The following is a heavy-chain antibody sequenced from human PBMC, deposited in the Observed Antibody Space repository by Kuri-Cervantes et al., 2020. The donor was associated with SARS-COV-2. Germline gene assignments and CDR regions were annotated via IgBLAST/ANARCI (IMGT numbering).Heavy chain of an antibody. J-gene: IGHJ6*02. D-gene: IGHD5-24*01. Sequence: VQDSCKSSAGSFSSYAISWVRQAAGQGLEWMGWIIPIFGTANYAQKFQGRFTITADKSTSTAYMELSSLRSEDTAVYYCGGARWLQMDYYYYYGMDVWGQGTTVTVSS. CDR3: GGARWLQMDYYYYYGMDV. CDR2: IIPIFGTA. CDR1: AGSFSSYA. V-gene: IGHV1-69*06.